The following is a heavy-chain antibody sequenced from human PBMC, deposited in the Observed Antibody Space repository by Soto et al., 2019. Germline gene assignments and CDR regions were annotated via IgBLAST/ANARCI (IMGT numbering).Heavy chain of an antibody. D-gene: IGHD3-22*01. CDR3: ARVGYYDSSGADAFDI. CDR1: GFTFSNAW. Sequence: GGSLRLSCAASGFTFSNAWMNWVRQAPGKGLEWVSYISSSSSYTNYADSVKGRFTISRDNAKNSLYLQMNSLRAEDTAVYYCARVGYYDSSGADAFDIWGQGTMVTVSS. V-gene: IGHV3-11*05. J-gene: IGHJ3*02. CDR2: ISSSSSYT.